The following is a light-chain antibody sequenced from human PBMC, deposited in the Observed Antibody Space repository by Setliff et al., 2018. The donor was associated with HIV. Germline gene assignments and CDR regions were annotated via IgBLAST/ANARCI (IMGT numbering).Light chain of an antibody. CDR2: DDS. Sequence: SYELTQPPSVSAAPGKTATITCGGNNIGTKRVHWYQQKPGQAPVLVVDDDSDRPSGIRERFSGSNSGNTATLTITRVEAGDEADYYCQVWDSRSDHYVFGTGTKVTVL. CDR3: QVWDSRSDHYV. J-gene: IGLJ1*01. V-gene: IGLV3-21*01. CDR1: NIGTKR.